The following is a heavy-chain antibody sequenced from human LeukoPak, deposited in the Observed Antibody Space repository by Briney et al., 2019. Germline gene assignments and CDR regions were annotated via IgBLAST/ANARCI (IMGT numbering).Heavy chain of an antibody. CDR1: GFTLSSHS. Sequence: GGLRLSCGASGFTLSSHSMDWVRQAPGEGVGGVSSISSSSSYIYYADSVKGRFTISRDNAKNSLYLQMNSLRAEDTAVYYCARARSIAVAGPTLWGQGTLVTVSS. CDR2: ISSSSSYI. V-gene: IGHV3-21*01. CDR3: ARARSIAVAGPTL. J-gene: IGHJ4*02. D-gene: IGHD6-19*01.